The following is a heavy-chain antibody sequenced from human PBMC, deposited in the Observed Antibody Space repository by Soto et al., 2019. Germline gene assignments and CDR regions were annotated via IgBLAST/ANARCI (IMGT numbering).Heavy chain of an antibody. D-gene: IGHD3-3*01. V-gene: IGHV3-74*01. CDR3: MIFGVVTRDAFDI. CDR1: GFTFSSYW. J-gene: IGHJ3*02. CDR2: INSDGSST. Sequence: GGSLILSCAASGFTFSSYWMHWVRQAPGKGLVWVSRINSDGSSTSYADSVKGRFTISRDNAKNTLYLQMNSLRAEDTAVYYCMIFGVVTRDAFDIWGQGTMVTVSS.